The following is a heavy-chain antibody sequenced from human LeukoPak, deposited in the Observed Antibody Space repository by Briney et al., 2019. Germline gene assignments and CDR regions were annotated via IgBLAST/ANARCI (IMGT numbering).Heavy chain of an antibody. J-gene: IGHJ4*02. V-gene: IGHV4-4*02. CDR1: GGSISSSNW. Sequence: PSETLSLTCAVSGGSISSSNWWSWVRPPPGKGLEWIGEIYHSGSTNYNPSLKSRVTISVDTSKNQFSLKLSSVTAADTAVYYCARGDWFQPNDYWGQGTLVTVSS. CDR3: ARGDWFQPNDY. D-gene: IGHD3-9*01. CDR2: IYHSGST.